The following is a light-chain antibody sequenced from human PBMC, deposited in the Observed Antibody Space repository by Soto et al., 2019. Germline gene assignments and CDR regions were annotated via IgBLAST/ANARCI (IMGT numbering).Light chain of an antibody. J-gene: IGKJ2*01. V-gene: IGKV1-5*03. CDR2: KAS. CDR1: QSINSW. CDR3: QQYNSYRT. Sequence: DIQMTQSPSTLSVSVGDRVTITCRASQSINSWLAWYQQKPGKAPKLLIYKASSLESGVPSRFSGSGSGTEFTLTISSLQPDVFATYYCQQYNSYRTFGQGTKVDIK.